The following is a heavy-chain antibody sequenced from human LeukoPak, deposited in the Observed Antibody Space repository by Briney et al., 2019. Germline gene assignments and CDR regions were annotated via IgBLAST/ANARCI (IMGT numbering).Heavy chain of an antibody. CDR2: IYYSGST. V-gene: IGHV4-39*01. D-gene: IGHD3-22*01. J-gene: IGHJ6*03. Sequence: PSETLSLTRTVSGGSISSSSYYWGWIRQPPGKGLEWIGSIYYSGSTCYNPSLKSRVTISVDTSKNQFSLKLSSVTAADTAVYYCASGGSATRITMIVVDYYYMVVWGKGTTVTVSS. CDR3: ASGGSATRITMIVVDYYYMVV. CDR1: GGSISSSSYY.